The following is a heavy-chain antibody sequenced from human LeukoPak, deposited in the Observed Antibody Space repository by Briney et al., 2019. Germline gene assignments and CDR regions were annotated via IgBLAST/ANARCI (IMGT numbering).Heavy chain of an antibody. Sequence: SETLSLTCAVSGGSISSGGYSWSWIRQPPGKGLEWIGYIYHSGSTYYNPSLKSRVTISVDRSKNQFSLKLSSVTAADTAVYYCARVLSDYYYDSSGYVDYWGQGTLVTVSS. CDR2: IYHSGST. V-gene: IGHV4-30-2*01. CDR1: GGSISSGGYS. D-gene: IGHD3-22*01. CDR3: ARVLSDYYYDSSGYVDY. J-gene: IGHJ4*02.